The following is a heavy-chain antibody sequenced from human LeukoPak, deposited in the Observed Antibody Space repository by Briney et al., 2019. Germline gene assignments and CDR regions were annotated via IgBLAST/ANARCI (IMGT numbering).Heavy chain of an antibody. CDR2: IKQDGSEK. J-gene: IGHJ3*02. Sequence: GGSLRLSCAASGFTFSSYWMSWVRQAPGKGLEWVANIKQDGSEKYYVDSVKGRFTISRDNSKNTLYLQMNSLRAEDTAVYYCANVLLWFGPDGVFDIWGQGTMVTVSS. D-gene: IGHD3-10*01. CDR3: ANVLLWFGPDGVFDI. V-gene: IGHV3-7*03. CDR1: GFTFSSYW.